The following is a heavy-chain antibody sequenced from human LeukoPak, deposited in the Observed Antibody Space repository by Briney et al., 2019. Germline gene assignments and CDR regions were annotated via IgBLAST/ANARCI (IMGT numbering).Heavy chain of an antibody. CDR3: ASSHCSSTSCPFDY. D-gene: IGHD2-2*01. J-gene: IGHJ4*02. V-gene: IGHV4-39*01. CDR1: GGSTSSSTYY. CDR2: IYDSGST. Sequence: SETLSLTCTVSGGSTSSSTYYWDWIRQPPGKGLEWIGNIYDSGSTHYNPSLESRVTISVDTSKNQFSLKLNSVIAADTAVYYCASSHCSSTSCPFDYWGQGTLVTVSP.